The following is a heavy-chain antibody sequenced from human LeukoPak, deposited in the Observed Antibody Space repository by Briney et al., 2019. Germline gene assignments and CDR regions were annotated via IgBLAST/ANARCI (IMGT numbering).Heavy chain of an antibody. CDR2: LVYDERS. D-gene: IGHD1-26*01. J-gene: IGHJ4*02. Sequence: GGSLRLSCAASGFPFSSYGMHWVRQAPGKGLEWVARLVYDERSDYANSVKGRFSISRDNSKNTLFLDMSDLRVEDTALYHCARDGGTSGRYYADYWGQGTLVTVSS. CDR1: GFPFSSYG. CDR3: ARDGGTSGRYYADY. V-gene: IGHV3-33*05.